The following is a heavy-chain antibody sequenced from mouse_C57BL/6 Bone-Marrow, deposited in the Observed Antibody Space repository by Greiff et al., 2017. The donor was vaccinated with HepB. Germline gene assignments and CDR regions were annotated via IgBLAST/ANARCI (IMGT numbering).Heavy chain of an antibody. J-gene: IGHJ2*01. CDR1: GFSLTSYG. CDR3: ARKGDSSGDFDY. V-gene: IGHV2-2*01. D-gene: IGHD3-2*02. CDR2: IWSGGST. Sequence: VKLVESGPGLVQPSQSLSITCPVSGFSLTSYGVHWVRPSPGKCLEWLGVIWSGGSTDYNAAFISRLSISKDNSKSQVFFKMNSLQADDTAIYYCARKGDSSGDFDYWGQGTTLTVSS.